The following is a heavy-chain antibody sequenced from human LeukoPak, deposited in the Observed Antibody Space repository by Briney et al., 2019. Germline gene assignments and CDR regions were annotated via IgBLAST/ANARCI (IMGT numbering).Heavy chain of an antibody. CDR2: IYYSGST. CDR3: ARDLDYGDYVSAFDI. V-gene: IGHV4-59*12. Sequence: YIYYSGSTNYNPSLKSRVTMSVDTSKNQFSLKLSSVTAADTAVYYCARDLDYGDYVSAFDIWGQGTMVTVSS. J-gene: IGHJ3*02. D-gene: IGHD4-17*01.